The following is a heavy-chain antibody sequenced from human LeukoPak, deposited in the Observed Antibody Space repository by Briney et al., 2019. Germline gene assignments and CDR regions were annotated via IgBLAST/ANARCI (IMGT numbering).Heavy chain of an antibody. V-gene: IGHV1-8*03. CDR3: ARGGSGLVGAAIDY. CDR2: MNPNSGNT. D-gene: IGHD1-26*01. J-gene: IGHJ4*02. CDR1: GYTFTSYD. Sequence: ASVKVSCKASGYTFTSYDINWVRQATGQGLEWMGWMNPNSGNTGYAQKFQGRVTITRNTSISTAYMELSSLRSEDTAVYYCARGGSGLVGAAIDYWGQGTLVTVSS.